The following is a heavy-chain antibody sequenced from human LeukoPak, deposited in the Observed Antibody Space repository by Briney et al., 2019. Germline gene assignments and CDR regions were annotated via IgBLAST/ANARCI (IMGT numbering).Heavy chain of an antibody. J-gene: IGHJ6*03. D-gene: IGHD6-6*01. V-gene: IGHV4-34*01. CDR3: ARNSSSRRRGTLFYYYYYYMAV. CDR2: INHSGST. Sequence: PSETLSLTCAVYGGSFSGYYWSWIRQPPGKGLEWIGEINHSGSTNYNPSLKSRVTISVDTSKNQFSLKLSSVTAADTAVYYCARNSSSRRRGTLFYYYYYYMAVGGKGTTFTVPS. CDR1: GGSFSGYY.